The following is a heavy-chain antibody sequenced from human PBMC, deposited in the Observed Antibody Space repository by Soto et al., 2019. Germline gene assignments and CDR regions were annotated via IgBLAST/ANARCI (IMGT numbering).Heavy chain of an antibody. CDR1: GFTFSSYG. J-gene: IGHJ6*02. Sequence: QVQLVESGGGVVQPGRSLRLSCAASGFTFSSYGIHWVRQAPGKGLEWVALISYDGTDKYYADSVKGRFTISRDNSKNALDLQMSSRGPEDTAGYYWVKERYAQLWLEDYGMDVWGQGTTVTV. D-gene: IGHD5-18*01. V-gene: IGHV3-30*18. CDR3: VKERYAQLWLEDYGMDV. CDR2: ISYDGTDK.